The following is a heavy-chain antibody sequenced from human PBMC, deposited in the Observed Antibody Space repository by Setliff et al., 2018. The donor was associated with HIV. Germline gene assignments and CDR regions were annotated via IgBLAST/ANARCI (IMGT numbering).Heavy chain of an antibody. CDR1: GYTVARYS. CDR2: IDPSGGST. V-gene: IGHV1-46*01. D-gene: IGHD4-17*01. Sequence: ASVKVSCKASGYTVARYSMHWVRQAPGQGLEWMGIIDPSGGSTNYAQKFRGRVTMTRDTFTSTVYMELSSLRSEDTAVYYCARQREVYGTVYYYYMDVWGKGTTVTVSS. J-gene: IGHJ6*03. CDR3: ARQREVYGTVYYYYMDV.